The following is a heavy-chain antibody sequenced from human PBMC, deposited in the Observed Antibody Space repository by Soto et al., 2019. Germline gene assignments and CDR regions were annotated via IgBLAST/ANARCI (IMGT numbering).Heavy chain of an antibody. CDR3: ARHGSPRKYSYGPSAYYFDY. J-gene: IGHJ4*02. CDR2: IYPGDSDT. D-gene: IGHD5-18*01. Sequence: ESLKVSCKCSGNTCTSYWSGWVPQMPGKGLEWMGIIYPGDSDTRYSPSFQGQVTISADKSISTAYLQWSSLKASDTAMYYCARHGSPRKYSYGPSAYYFDYWGQGTLVTVPQ. CDR1: GNTCTSYW. V-gene: IGHV5-51*01.